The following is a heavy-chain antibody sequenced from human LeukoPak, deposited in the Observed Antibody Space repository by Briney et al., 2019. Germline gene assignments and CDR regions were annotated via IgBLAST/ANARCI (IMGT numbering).Heavy chain of an antibody. CDR3: ARDYHWTGGYYFDY. J-gene: IGHJ4*02. CDR1: GGSISSSSYY. CDR2: IYYSGST. V-gene: IGHV4-39*07. Sequence: SETLSLTCTVSGGSISSSSYYWGWIRQPPGKGLEWIGSIYYSGSTNYNPSLKSRVTISVDTSKNQFSLKLSSVTAADTAVYYCARDYHWTGGYYFDYWGQGTLVTVSS. D-gene: IGHD3/OR15-3a*01.